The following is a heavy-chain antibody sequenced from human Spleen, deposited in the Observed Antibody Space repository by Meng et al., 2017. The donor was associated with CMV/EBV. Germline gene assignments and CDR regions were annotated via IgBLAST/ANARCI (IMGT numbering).Heavy chain of an antibody. D-gene: IGHD2-2*01. CDR2: ISSSSKYI. CDR1: GFTFSRYN. V-gene: IGHV3-21*01. J-gene: IGHJ6*02. CDR3: ARDYCSTTSCYVGENGMDV. Sequence: GESLKISCAGSGFTFSRYNMNWVRQAPGRGLEWVSAISSSSKYIYYADSVKGRFTISRDNAKNSLYLQMNSLGAEDTAVYYCARDYCSTTSCYVGENGMDVWGQGTTVTVSS.